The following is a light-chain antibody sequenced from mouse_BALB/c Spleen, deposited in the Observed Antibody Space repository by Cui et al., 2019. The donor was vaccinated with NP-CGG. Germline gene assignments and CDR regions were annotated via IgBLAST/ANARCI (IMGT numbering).Light chain of an antibody. CDR3: ALWYSNHWV. CDR2: GTN. CDR1: TGAVTTSNY. Sequence: HAFVTPKSALTTSPGETLTLTCRSSTGAVTTSNYANWVQEKPDHLFTGLIGGTNNRAPGVPARFSGSLIGDKAALTITGAQTEDEAIYFCALWYSNHWVFGGGTKLTVL. J-gene: IGLJ1*01. V-gene: IGLV1*01.